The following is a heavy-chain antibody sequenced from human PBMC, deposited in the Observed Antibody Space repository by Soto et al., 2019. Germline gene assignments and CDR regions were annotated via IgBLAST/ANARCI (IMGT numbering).Heavy chain of an antibody. CDR2: IYYSGST. V-gene: IGHV4-59*01. D-gene: IGHD5-18*01. CDR3: ARLNGAAMVTPHFDY. CDR1: GGSISSYY. J-gene: IGHJ4*02. Sequence: SETLSLTCTVSGGSISSYYWSWIRQPPGKGLEWIGYIYYSGSTNYNPSLKSRVTISVDTSKNQFSLKLSSVTAADTAVYYCARLNGAAMVTPHFDYWGQGTLVTVS.